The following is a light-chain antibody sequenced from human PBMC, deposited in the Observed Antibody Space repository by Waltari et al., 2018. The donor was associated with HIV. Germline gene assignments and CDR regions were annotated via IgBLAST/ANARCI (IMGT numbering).Light chain of an antibody. CDR1: SRDIGPYKY. Sequence: QPALTQPPSASGSPGQSVTISCTGTSRDIGPYKYVSWYQQHPGRAPNLLIYEVNKRPSGVPDRFSGSKSANTASLTVSGLQVADEADYYCSSYAGNNNYVFGTGTRVTVL. CDR3: SSYAGNNNYV. CDR2: EVN. V-gene: IGLV2-8*01. J-gene: IGLJ1*01.